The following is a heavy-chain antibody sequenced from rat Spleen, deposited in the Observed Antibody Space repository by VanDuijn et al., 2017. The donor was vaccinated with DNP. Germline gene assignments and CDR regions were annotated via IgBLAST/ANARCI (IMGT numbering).Heavy chain of an antibody. CDR2: IGSTGDNT. J-gene: IGHJ2*01. CDR3: AGRPPPTRGPFDY. Sequence: EVQLVESGGGLVQPGRSMKLSCTASGFTFSNYYMAWVRQAPGKGLEWVASIGSTGDNTYYSDSVMGRFTISRDNAKITLYLQMDSLRSEDTATYYCAGRPPPTRGPFDYWGQGVTVTVSS. D-gene: IGHD1-4*01. V-gene: IGHV5-25*01. CDR1: GFTFSNYY.